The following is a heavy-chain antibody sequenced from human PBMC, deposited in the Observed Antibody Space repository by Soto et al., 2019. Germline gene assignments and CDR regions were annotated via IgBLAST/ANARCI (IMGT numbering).Heavy chain of an antibody. CDR3: ARGGRYFDY. J-gene: IGHJ4*02. Sequence: QVQLVQSGAEVKKPGASVKVSCKASGYTFTSYDINCVRQATGQGLEWMGWMSPNTGHTGYAQKFQGRVSMTRNTSIGTAYMELSSLRSEDTAVYYCARGGRYFDYWGQGTLVTVSS. D-gene: IGHD1-26*01. CDR2: MSPNTGHT. V-gene: IGHV1-8*01. CDR1: GYTFTSYD.